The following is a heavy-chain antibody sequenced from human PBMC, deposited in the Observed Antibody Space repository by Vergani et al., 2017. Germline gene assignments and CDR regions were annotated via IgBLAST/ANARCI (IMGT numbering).Heavy chain of an antibody. V-gene: IGHV4-61*02. CDR3: ARASAGMSVALSY. Sequence: QVQLLESGPGLVKPSQTLSLTCNVSGISITSASFYWNWIRQSAGKGLEWIGRLHSTGTTHYTPSLKSRVSISLDTAKNQFSLRLASVTAADSAVYYCARASAGMSVALSYWGPGTQVTVSS. J-gene: IGHJ4*02. D-gene: IGHD6-19*01. CDR2: LHSTGTT. CDR1: GISITSASFY.